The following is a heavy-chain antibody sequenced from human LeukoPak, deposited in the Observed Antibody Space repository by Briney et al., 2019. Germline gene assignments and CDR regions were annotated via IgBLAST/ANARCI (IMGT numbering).Heavy chain of an antibody. CDR2: ISGSGGST. J-gene: IGHJ4*02. V-gene: IGHV3-23*01. Sequence: GGSLRLSCAASGFTFSSYAMSWVRQAPGKGLEWVSAISGSGGSTYYADSVKGRFTISRDNSKNTLYLQMNSLRAEDTAVYYCVSGARGYCSGGSCPAFDFWGQGTLVSVSS. D-gene: IGHD2-15*01. CDR1: GFTFSSYA. CDR3: VSGARGYCSGGSCPAFDF.